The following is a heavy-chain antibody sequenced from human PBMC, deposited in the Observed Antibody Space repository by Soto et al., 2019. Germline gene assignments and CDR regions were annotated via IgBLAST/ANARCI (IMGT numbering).Heavy chain of an antibody. J-gene: IGHJ6*02. V-gene: IGHV3-53*02. CDR2: IYSGDIT. D-gene: IGHD3-3*01. Sequence: EVQLVETGGGLIQPGGSLRLSCAASGFTVSSNYMSWVRQAPGKGLEWVSVIYSGDITYYADSVKGRFTISRDNSKNTLSLQVNSLRAEDTAVYYFARDLSDYDFWSSYGMDVWGQGTTVTVSS. CDR3: ARDLSDYDFWSSYGMDV. CDR1: GFTVSSNY.